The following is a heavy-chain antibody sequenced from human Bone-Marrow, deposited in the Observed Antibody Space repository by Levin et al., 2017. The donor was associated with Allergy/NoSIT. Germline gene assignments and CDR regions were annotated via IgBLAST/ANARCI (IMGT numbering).Heavy chain of an antibody. V-gene: IGHV3-7*01. CDR3: ARTVGAAPSDY. CDR2: IKADGSEK. J-gene: IGHJ4*02. D-gene: IGHD6-6*01. CDR1: GFTFSDYW. Sequence: HGESLKISCAASGFTFSDYWMTWVRQAPGKGPEWVANIKADGSEKYYADSVTGRFTISRDNAQNLLFLQLDYLRGDDSGIYYCARTVGAAPSDYWGQGTLVTVSS.